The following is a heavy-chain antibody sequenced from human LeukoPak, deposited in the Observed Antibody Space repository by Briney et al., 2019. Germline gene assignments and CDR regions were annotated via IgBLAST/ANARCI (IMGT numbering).Heavy chain of an antibody. D-gene: IGHD2-21*01. CDR3: AVAPGDY. CDR1: GYTFTDYY. J-gene: IGHJ4*02. CDR2: INPKTGDT. V-gene: IGHV1-2*02. Sequence: GASVRVSCKASGYTFTDYYMHWVRQAPGQGLEWMGWINPKTGDTNYAQKFQGRFTMTSDTSITTVYMELNRLTSDNSAFFVCAVAPGDYWGQGTLVTVSS.